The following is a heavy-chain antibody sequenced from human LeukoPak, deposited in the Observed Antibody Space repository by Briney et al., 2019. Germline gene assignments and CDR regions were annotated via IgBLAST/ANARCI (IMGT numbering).Heavy chain of an antibody. D-gene: IGHD3-3*01. CDR2: INPNSGGT. CDR1: GYTFTGYY. Sequence: ASVKVSCKASGYTFTGYYMHWVRQAPGQGLEWMGWINPNSGGTNYAQKFQGKVTMTRDTFIGTAYMELKSLRSNDSAVYYCAREFLTSSREYPHSALHYWGQGTLVTVSS. V-gene: IGHV1-2*02. CDR3: AREFLTSSREYPHSALHY. J-gene: IGHJ4*02.